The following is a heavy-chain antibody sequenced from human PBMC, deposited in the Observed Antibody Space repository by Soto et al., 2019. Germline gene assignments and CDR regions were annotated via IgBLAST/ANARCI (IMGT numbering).Heavy chain of an antibody. D-gene: IGHD3-3*02. CDR3: ARDTETLGPRANDALDI. V-gene: IGHV1-3*01. Sequence: GASVKVSCKATGYTFSAYTMNWVRQAPGQSLEWMGWINAGSGTTKYSQNFQGRVSITRDTYASTVYMELTGLTSEDTAVYYCARDTETLGPRANDALDIWGQGTMVTVSS. J-gene: IGHJ3*02. CDR1: GYTFSAYT. CDR2: INAGSGTT.